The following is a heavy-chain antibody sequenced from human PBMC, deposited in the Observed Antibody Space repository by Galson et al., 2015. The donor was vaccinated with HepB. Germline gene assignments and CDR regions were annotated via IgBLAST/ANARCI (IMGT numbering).Heavy chain of an antibody. D-gene: IGHD4/OR15-4a*01. Sequence: SLRVSCAASGFTFSSYWMSWVRQAPGKGLEWVANIKQDGSVKYYVDSVKGRFTISRDNAKNSLYLQMNSLRAEDTAVYYCARHVGHDYFYYFDYWGQGTLVTVSS. J-gene: IGHJ4*02. CDR1: GFTFSSYW. V-gene: IGHV3-7*01. CDR3: ARHVGHDYFYYFDY. CDR2: IKQDGSVK.